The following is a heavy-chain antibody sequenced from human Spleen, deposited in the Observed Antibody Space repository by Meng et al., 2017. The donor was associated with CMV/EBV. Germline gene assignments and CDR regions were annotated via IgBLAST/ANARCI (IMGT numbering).Heavy chain of an antibody. D-gene: IGHD5-12*01. CDR1: AFSFSSYE. V-gene: IGHV3-48*03. CDR3: AKGLNSGYD. J-gene: IGHJ4*02. CDR2: ISSGGRTT. Sequence: GESLKISCAASAFSFSSYEMNWVRQAPGKGLEWVSYISSGGRTTYYADSVKGRFTISRDNSKNTLYLQMNSLRAEDTALYYCAKGLNSGYDWGQGTLVTVSS.